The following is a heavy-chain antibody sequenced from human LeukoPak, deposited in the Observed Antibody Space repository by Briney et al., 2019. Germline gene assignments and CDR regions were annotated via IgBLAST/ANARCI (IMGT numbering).Heavy chain of an antibody. CDR1: EFTFSNYG. J-gene: IGHJ4*02. V-gene: IGHV3-73*01. CDR2: IRSKANSYAT. CDR3: TRHTSYGSY. Sequence: GGSLRLSCAASEFTFSNYGMHWVRQASGKGLEWVGRIRSKANSYATAYAASVKGRFTISRDDSKNTAYLQMNSLKTEDTAVYYCTRHTSYGSYWGQGTLVTVSS. D-gene: IGHD5-18*01.